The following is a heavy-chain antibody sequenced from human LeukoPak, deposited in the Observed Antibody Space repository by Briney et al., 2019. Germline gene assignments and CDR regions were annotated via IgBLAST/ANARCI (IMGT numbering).Heavy chain of an antibody. Sequence: SETLFLTCTVSGGSISSYYWSWIRQPPGKGLEWIGYIYYSGSTNYNPSLKSRVTISVDTSKNQFSLKLSSVTAADTAVYYCARETPRYDVDYWGQGTLVTVSS. D-gene: IGHD3-3*01. J-gene: IGHJ4*02. CDR2: IYYSGST. CDR3: ARETPRYDVDY. CDR1: GGSISSYY. V-gene: IGHV4-59*01.